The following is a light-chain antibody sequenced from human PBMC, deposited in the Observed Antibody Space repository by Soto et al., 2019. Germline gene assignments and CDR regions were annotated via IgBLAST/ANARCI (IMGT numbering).Light chain of an antibody. Sequence: DIQMTQSPSSLSASLGDRVTITCRASQSISSYLNWYQQKPGKAPKLLIYAASSLQSGIPSRFSGSGSGTDFTLTISSLQSEDFAVYYCQQYNNWWTFGQGTKVDIK. V-gene: IGKV1-39*01. J-gene: IGKJ1*01. CDR3: QQYNNWWT. CDR1: QSISSY. CDR2: AAS.